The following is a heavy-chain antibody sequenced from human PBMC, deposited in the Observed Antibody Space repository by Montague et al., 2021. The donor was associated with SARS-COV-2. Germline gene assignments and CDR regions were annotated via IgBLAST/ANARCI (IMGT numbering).Heavy chain of an antibody. CDR1: GASISTGSDY. D-gene: IGHD4-23*01. V-gene: IGHV4-61*03. CDR3: ARDRGDIYGGNSAWFDP. Sequence: SETLSLTCTVSGASISTGSDYWTWIRQRPGRGLEWIGNLYYSGGXTYXXXXKXRVTISADTSKNLFSLTLKSVTASDTAVYYCARDRGDIYGGNSAWFDPWGQGTLVTVSS. J-gene: IGHJ5*02. CDR2: LYYSGGX.